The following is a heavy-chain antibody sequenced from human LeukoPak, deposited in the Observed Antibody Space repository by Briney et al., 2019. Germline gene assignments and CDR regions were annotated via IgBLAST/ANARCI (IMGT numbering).Heavy chain of an antibody. V-gene: IGHV1-8*01. CDR2: MNPNSGNT. Sequence: ASVKVSCKASGYTFTSYDINRVRQATGQGLEWMGWMNPNSGNTGYAQKFQGRVTMTRNTSISTAYMELSSLRSENTAEYYCARGGRSSWFRPALYYYYYMDVWGKGTTVTVSS. J-gene: IGHJ6*03. CDR1: GYTFTSYD. CDR3: ARGGRSSWFRPALYYYYYMDV. D-gene: IGHD6-13*01.